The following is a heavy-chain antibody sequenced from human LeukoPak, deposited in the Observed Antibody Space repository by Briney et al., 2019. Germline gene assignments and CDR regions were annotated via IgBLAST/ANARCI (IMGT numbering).Heavy chain of an antibody. V-gene: IGHV4-61*09. CDR2: INHSGRT. Sequence: SQTLSLTCTVSGGSISSGSYYWSWIRQPAGKGLEWIGEINHSGRTNYNPSLKSRVTISVDTSKNQFSLKLSSVTAADTAVYYCARGLHCSSTSCYRAYLWHCSGGSCYPGRAFDIWGQGTMVTVSS. D-gene: IGHD2-15*01. CDR3: ARGLHCSSTSCYRAYLWHCSGGSCYPGRAFDI. CDR1: GGSISSGSYY. J-gene: IGHJ3*02.